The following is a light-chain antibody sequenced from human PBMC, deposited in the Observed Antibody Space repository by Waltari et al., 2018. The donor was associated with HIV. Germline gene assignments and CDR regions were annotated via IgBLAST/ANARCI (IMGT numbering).Light chain of an antibody. CDR2: EAA. V-gene: IGKV3-15*01. CDR3: QQYDSGPRGIT. J-gene: IGKJ2*01. Sequence: EIVMTQSPPTLSVSPGQIVTLSCRASQSISAKVAWYQQRPGQAPRLLIYEAATRPTGIPARFSGSGSGTEFTLTISSLQSEDFATYFCQQYDSGPRGITFGQGTMLEIK. CDR1: QSISAK.